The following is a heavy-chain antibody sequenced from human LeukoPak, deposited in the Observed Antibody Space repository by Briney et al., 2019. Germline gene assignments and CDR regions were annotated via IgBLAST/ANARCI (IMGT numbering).Heavy chain of an antibody. J-gene: IGHJ4*02. CDR3: AKDRQYSGYDCSTDY. CDR2: ISGSGGNT. V-gene: IGHV3-23*01. D-gene: IGHD5-12*01. Sequence: GGSLRLSCAASGFTFSNYAMSWVRQAPGKGLEWVSSISGSGGNTFYADSVKGRFTISRDNSRTSLSLQMNSLRGDDTAVYYCAKDRQYSGYDCSTDYWGQGTLVTVSS. CDR1: GFTFSNYA.